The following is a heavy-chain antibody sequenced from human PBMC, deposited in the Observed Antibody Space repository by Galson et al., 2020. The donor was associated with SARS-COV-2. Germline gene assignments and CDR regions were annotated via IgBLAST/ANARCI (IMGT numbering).Heavy chain of an antibody. CDR3: ARGRLTTVTTAGRLLVGY. V-gene: IGHV1-8*01. J-gene: IGHJ4*02. Sequence: ASVKVSCKASGYTFTSYDINWVRQATGQGLEWMGWMNPNSGNTGYAQKFQGRVTMTRNTSISTAYMELSSLRSEDTAVYYCARGRLTTVTTAGRLLVGYWGQGTLVTVSS. CDR2: MNPNSGNT. D-gene: IGHD4-17*01. CDR1: GYTFTSYD.